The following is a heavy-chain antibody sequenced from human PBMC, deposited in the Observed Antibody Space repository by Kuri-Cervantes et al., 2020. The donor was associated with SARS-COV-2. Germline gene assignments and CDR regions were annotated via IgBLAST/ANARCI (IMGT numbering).Heavy chain of an antibody. V-gene: IGHV3-30-3*01. Sequence: GGSLRLSCAASGFTFSSYAMHWVRQAPGKGLEWVAIISYDGSNKYYADSVKGRFTISRDNSKNTLYLQMNSLRPEDTAVYYCARSHKDIVVVPAARGYYYGMDVWGQGTTVTVSS. D-gene: IGHD2-2*01. CDR3: ARSHKDIVVVPAARGYYYGMDV. CDR1: GFTFSSYA. CDR2: ISYDGSNK. J-gene: IGHJ6*02.